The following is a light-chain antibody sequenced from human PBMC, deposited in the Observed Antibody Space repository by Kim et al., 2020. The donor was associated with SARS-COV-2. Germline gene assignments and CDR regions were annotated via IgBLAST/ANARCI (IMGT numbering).Light chain of an antibody. J-gene: IGKJ2*03. Sequence: LSPGDRSTLSCRASQSVSRSYLAWYHQNPGQAPRLLIYGASSRATGIPDRFSGSGSGTDFTLTISRLEPEDFAVYYCQQYGSSPRSFGQGTKLEI. V-gene: IGKV3-20*01. CDR2: GAS. CDR3: QQYGSSPRS. CDR1: QSVSRSY.